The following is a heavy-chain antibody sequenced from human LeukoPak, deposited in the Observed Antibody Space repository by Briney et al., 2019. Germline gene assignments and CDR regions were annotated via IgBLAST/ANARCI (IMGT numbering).Heavy chain of an antibody. D-gene: IGHD3-10*01. V-gene: IGHV4-59*12. CDR1: GGSISSYY. Sequence: SETLSLTCTVSGGSISSYYWSWIRQPPGKGLEWIGYIYYSGSANYNPSLKSRVTISADTSKNQFSLKLSSVTAADTAVYYCARDFGEGYFDYWGQGTLVTVSS. J-gene: IGHJ4*02. CDR3: ARDFGEGYFDY. CDR2: IYYSGSA.